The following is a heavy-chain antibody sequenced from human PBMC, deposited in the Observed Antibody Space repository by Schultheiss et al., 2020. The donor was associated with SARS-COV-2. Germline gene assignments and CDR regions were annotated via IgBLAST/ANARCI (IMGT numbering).Heavy chain of an antibody. D-gene: IGHD6-6*01. V-gene: IGHV3-66*01. J-gene: IGHJ4*02. CDR2: IYSGGST. CDR1: GFTFSSYA. CDR3: ARVQQLVGGPGLDY. Sequence: GGSLRLSCAASGFTFSSYAMSWVRQAPGKGLEWVSVIYSGGSTYYADSVKGRFTISRDNAKNSLYLQMNSLRAEDTAVYYCARVQQLVGGPGLDYWGQGTLVTVSS.